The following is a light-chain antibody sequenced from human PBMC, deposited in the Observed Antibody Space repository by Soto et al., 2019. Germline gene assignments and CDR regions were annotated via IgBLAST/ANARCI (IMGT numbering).Light chain of an antibody. J-gene: IGKJ2*01. V-gene: IGKV3D-15*01. CDR1: QSVDNN. Sequence: ERVMTHSRATLSVSRLERNTLXYKASQSVDNNHVAWYQQRRGLPPRLPIYGASNRATGIPDRFSGSGSGTDFTLTISSLQSEDFAVYYCQHYNNWPPDTFGQGTKVDIK. CDR3: QHYNNWPPDT. CDR2: GAS.